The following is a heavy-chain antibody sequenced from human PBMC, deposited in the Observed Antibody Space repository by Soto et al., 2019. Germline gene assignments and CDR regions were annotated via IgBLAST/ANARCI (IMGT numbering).Heavy chain of an antibody. Sequence: GASVKVSCKASGYTFTSYGISWVRQAPGQGLERMGWISAYNGNTNYAQKLQGRVTMTTDTSTSTAYMELRSLRSDDTAVYYCARDGSNSYYSSGWYYFDYWGQGTLVTVSS. CDR1: GYTFTSYG. CDR2: ISAYNGNT. CDR3: ARDGSNSYYSSGWYYFDY. D-gene: IGHD6-19*01. J-gene: IGHJ4*02. V-gene: IGHV1-18*01.